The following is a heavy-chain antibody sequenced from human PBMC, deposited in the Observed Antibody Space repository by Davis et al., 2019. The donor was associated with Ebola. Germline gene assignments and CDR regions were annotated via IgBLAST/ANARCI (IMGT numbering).Heavy chain of an antibody. CDR2: ISYDGSNK. V-gene: IGHV3-30-3*01. CDR3: AREFADTPMAYYYYMDV. D-gene: IGHD5-18*01. Sequence: GESLKISCAASGFTLSSYAMHWVRQAPGKGLEWVAVISYDGSNKYYADSVKGRFTISRHNSKITLYLQMNSLRAEDTAVYYCAREFADTPMAYYYYMDVWGKGTTVTVSS. CDR1: GFTLSSYA. J-gene: IGHJ6*03.